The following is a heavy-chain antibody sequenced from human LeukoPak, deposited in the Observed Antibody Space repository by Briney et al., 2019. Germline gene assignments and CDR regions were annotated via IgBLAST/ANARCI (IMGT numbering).Heavy chain of an antibody. J-gene: IGHJ4*02. CDR3: AKDPASEVTAVAGRKGNY. D-gene: IGHD6-19*01. V-gene: IGHV3-30*02. Sequence: GGSLRLSCAASGFTFSSYGMHWVRQAPGKGLEWVAFIRYDGSNKYYADSVKGRFTISRDNSKNTLYLQMNSLRAEDTAVYYCAKDPASEVTAVAGRKGNYWGQGTLVTVSS. CDR1: GFTFSSYG. CDR2: IRYDGSNK.